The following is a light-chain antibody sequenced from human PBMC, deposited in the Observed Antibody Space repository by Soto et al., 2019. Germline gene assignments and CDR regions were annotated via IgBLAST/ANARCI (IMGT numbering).Light chain of an antibody. CDR2: DTY. J-gene: IGKJ4*01. Sequence: EVVMTQSPATLSESTVEFATLSGRASQGIDDTLAWYQHKPGQTPRLIIYDTYTRATGVKDRFSGSRSGKEFTITIKSLQSEDLEVYYCKSYNNWQINFGGGTTG. CDR1: QGIDDT. CDR3: KSYNNWQIN. V-gene: IGKV3-15*01.